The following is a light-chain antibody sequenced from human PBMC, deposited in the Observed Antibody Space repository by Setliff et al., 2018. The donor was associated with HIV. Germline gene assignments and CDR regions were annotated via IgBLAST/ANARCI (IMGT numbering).Light chain of an antibody. V-gene: IGLV2-23*02. CDR2: EVN. CDR3: CSYASSTTYV. Sequence: QSALTQPASVYGSPGQSSTISCTGTRSDIGTYDLVSWYRQYPGKAPKLIIYEVNRRPAGVSDRLSGSKSGNTASLTISGLRAEDEATYYCCSYASSTTYVFGTGTKVTVL. J-gene: IGLJ1*01. CDR1: RSDIGTYDL.